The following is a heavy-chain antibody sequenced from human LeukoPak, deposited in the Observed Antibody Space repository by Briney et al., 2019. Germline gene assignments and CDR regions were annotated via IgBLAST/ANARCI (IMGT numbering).Heavy chain of an antibody. CDR1: GGSISSSNW. V-gene: IGHV4-4*02. CDR2: IYHSGST. CDR3: ARGVPLNCSGGSCFYIGVYYMDV. J-gene: IGHJ6*03. Sequence: SETLSLTCAVSGGSISSSNWWSWVRQPPGKGLEWIGEIYHSGSTNYNPSLKSRVTISVDKSKNQFSLKLSSVTAADTAVYYCARGVPLNCSGGSCFYIGVYYMDVWGKGTTVTVSS. D-gene: IGHD2-15*01.